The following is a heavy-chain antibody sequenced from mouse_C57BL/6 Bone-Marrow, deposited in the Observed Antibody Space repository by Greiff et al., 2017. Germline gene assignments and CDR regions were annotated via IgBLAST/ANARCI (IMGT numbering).Heavy chain of an antibody. CDR3: ARHNGYLYYAMDY. CDR1: GFSLTSYG. D-gene: IGHD2-2*01. V-gene: IGHV2-6-1*01. Sequence: QVQLKESGPGLVAPSQSLSITCTVSGFSLTSYGVHWVRQPPGKGLEWLVVIWSDGSTNYNSALKSRLSISEDNSKSQVFLKMNGLHTDDTSMYFCARHNGYLYYAMDYWGQGTSGTVSS. CDR2: IWSDGST. J-gene: IGHJ4*01.